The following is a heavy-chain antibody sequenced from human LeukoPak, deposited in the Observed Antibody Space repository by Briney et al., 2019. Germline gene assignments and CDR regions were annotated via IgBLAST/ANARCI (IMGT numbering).Heavy chain of an antibody. CDR3: ARGFVNRWQQLGSY. V-gene: IGHV1-2*02. CDR2: INPNSGGT. CDR1: GYTFTGYY. Sequence: GASVTVSCTASGYTFTGYYMHWVRQAPGQGLGWMGWINPNSGGTNYAQKFQGRVTMTRDTSISTAYMELSRLRSDDTAVYYCARGFVNRWQQLGSYWGQGTLVTVSS. J-gene: IGHJ4*02. D-gene: IGHD6-13*01.